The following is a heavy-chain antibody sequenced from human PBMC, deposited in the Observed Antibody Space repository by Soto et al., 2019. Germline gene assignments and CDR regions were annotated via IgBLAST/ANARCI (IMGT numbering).Heavy chain of an antibody. CDR2: ISAYNGNT. D-gene: IGHD3-3*01. Sequence: ASVDVPRTALRYTCTSYGTSWVRQASGKGLEWIGSISAYNGNTNSPQQLQGRVTMTTDTSTSRAYMELSSLRSDDTAVYYCARVEDFWRGPWADPWGKRTMVTVSS. V-gene: IGHV1-18*01. J-gene: IGHJ5*02. CDR3: ARVEDFWRGPWADP. CDR1: RYTCTSYG.